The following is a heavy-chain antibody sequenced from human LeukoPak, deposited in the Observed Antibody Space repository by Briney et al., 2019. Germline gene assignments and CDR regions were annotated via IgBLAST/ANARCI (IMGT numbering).Heavy chain of an antibody. Sequence: SETLSLTCTVSGGSLSSYYWSWIRQPPGKGLGWIGYIYYSGSTYYNPSLKSRVTISVDTSKNQFSLKLSSVTAADTAVYYCARDRRQQLVPGGYDYWGQGTLVTVSS. CDR1: GGSLSSYY. CDR2: IYYSGST. J-gene: IGHJ4*02. V-gene: IGHV4-59*12. D-gene: IGHD6-13*01. CDR3: ARDRRQQLVPGGYDY.